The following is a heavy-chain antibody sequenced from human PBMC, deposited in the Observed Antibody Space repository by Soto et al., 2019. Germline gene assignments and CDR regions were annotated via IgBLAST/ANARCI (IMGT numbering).Heavy chain of an antibody. CDR1: GFSLTSGGVG. CDR2: IYWDDDK. CDR3: AHTPFFGDKLDF. V-gene: IGHV2-5*02. Sequence: QITLKESGPTLVKPTQTLTLTCTFSGFSLTSGGVGVAWIRQPPGKALEWLAVIYWDDDKRYSPSLKSRLTVTKDTSKNQVVLTMTNLAPVDTATYYCAHTPFFGDKLDFWGQGILGSVSS. D-gene: IGHD2-21*01. J-gene: IGHJ4*02.